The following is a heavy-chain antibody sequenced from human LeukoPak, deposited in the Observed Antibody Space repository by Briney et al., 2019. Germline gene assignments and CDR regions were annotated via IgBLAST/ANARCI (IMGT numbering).Heavy chain of an antibody. CDR3: ARGLTYGPYINFDY. CDR2: ISGSGGST. J-gene: IGHJ4*02. CDR1: GFTFSSYA. V-gene: IGHV3-23*01. Sequence: PGGSLRLSCAASGFTFSSYAMSWVRQAPGKGLEWVSAISGSGGSTYYADSVKGRFTISRDTSRNTVYLQMNSLRAEDTAVYYCARGLTYGPYINFDYWGQGTLVTVSS. D-gene: IGHD4-17*01.